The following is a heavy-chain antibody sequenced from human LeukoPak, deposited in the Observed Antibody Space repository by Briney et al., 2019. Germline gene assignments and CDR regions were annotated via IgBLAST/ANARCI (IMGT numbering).Heavy chain of an antibody. J-gene: IGHJ4*02. V-gene: IGHV1-69*05. D-gene: IGHD3-22*01. Sequence: SVKVSCKASGGTFSSYAISWVRHAPGQGLEWMGRIIPIFGTANYAQKFQGRGTITTDESTSTAYMELSSLRSEDTAVYYCARGYYYDSSGYYTPVYYFDYWGQGTLVTVSS. CDR3: ARGYYYDSSGYYTPVYYFDY. CDR1: GGTFSSYA. CDR2: IIPIFGTA.